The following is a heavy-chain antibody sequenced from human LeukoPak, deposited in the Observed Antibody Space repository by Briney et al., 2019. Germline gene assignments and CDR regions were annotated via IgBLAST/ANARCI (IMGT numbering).Heavy chain of an antibody. CDR3: ARDSSGWTYFDY. Sequence: GGSLRLSCAASGFTFSSYGMSWVRQAPGKGLEWVANIKQDGSEKYYVDSVKGRFTISRDNAKNSLYLQMNSLRAEDTAVYYCARDSSGWTYFDYWGQGTLVTVSS. CDR2: IKQDGSEK. D-gene: IGHD6-19*01. V-gene: IGHV3-7*01. CDR1: GFTFSSYG. J-gene: IGHJ4*02.